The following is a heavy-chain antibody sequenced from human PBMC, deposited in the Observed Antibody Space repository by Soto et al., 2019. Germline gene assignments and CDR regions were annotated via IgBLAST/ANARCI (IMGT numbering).Heavy chain of an antibody. J-gene: IGHJ4*02. CDR3: ARNYYESGGGLDY. Sequence: LPNRVVEVTCVGLAMSWISQAPGKGLEWLSAITESGGTTYHANSVKGRFTISRDNSKNTLYLQMNSLRAEDTAVYYCARNYYESGGGLDYWGTGTLVTVS. V-gene: IGHV3-23*01. CDR2: ITESGGTT. D-gene: IGHD3-22*01. CDR1: EVTCVGLA.